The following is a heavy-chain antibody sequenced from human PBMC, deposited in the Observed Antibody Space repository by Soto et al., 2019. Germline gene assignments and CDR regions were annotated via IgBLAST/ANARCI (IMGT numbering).Heavy chain of an antibody. D-gene: IGHD3-9*01. V-gene: IGHV1-69*06. Sequence: QVQLVQSGAEVKKPGSSVKVSCRTSGVTFNTYVFSWVRQAPGQGLEWMGGIIPLFGTTEYAQEFQGRLTITADKSTNTVYMHLSSLRSEDTAMYYCARDLRWFEDDGTNDYLGQGTLVTVSS. CDR2: IIPLFGTT. J-gene: IGHJ4*02. CDR1: GVTFNTYV. CDR3: ARDLRWFEDDGTNDY.